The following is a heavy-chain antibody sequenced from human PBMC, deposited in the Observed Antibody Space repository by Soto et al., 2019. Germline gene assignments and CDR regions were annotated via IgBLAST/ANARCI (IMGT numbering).Heavy chain of an antibody. CDR3: ARGRYLARIAAAGTNFDY. V-gene: IGHV4-31*03. Sequence: SETLSLTCTVSGGSISSGGYYWNWIRQHPGKGLEWIGYIYYIGSTYYNPSLKSRVTISVDTSKNQFSLKLSSVTAADTAVYYCARGRYLARIAAAGTNFDYWGQGTLVTVSS. CDR2: IYYIGST. D-gene: IGHD6-13*01. CDR1: GGSISSGGYY. J-gene: IGHJ4*02.